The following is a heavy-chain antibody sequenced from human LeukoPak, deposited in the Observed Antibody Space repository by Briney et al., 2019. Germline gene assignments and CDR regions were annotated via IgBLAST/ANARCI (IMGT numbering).Heavy chain of an antibody. Sequence: GGSLRLSCAASGFTFSSYAMSWVRQAPGKGLEWVSAISGGDGSTYYADSVKGRFTISRDNSKNTLYLQMNSLRAEDTAVYYCAKDPANYDYVWGSYRRDYWGQGTLVTVSS. CDR2: ISGGDGST. J-gene: IGHJ4*02. D-gene: IGHD3-16*02. V-gene: IGHV3-23*01. CDR1: GFTFSSYA. CDR3: AKDPANYDYVWGSYRRDY.